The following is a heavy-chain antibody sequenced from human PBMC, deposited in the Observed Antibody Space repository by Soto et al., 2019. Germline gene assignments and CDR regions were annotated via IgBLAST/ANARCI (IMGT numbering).Heavy chain of an antibody. J-gene: IGHJ4*02. V-gene: IGHV3-30*18. CDR1: GFSFSKYG. CDR3: AKELSEPGGYYFDC. CDR2: MSDDGSKK. Sequence: QVQLVESGGGVVQPGRSLRLSCAASGFSFSKYGMHWVRQAPGKGLEWVAEMSDDGSKKYYGDSVKGRFTISRDNSKKTLYLLMDSLRPEDTAMYYCAKELSEPGGYYFDCWGQGTLVTVSS. D-gene: IGHD3-10*01.